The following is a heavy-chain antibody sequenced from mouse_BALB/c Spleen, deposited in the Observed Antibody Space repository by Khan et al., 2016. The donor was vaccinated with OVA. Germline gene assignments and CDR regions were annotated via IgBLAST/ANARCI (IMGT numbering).Heavy chain of an antibody. CDR2: ISYSGST. J-gene: IGHJ2*01. V-gene: IGHV3-2*02. Sequence: EVKLLESGPGLVKPSQSLSLTCTVTGYSISSDYAWNWIRQFPGNKLEWMGYISYSGSTTYNQSPKSRISITRDTSKNQFFLKLNSVTTEDTATHYCARAIFLLRYPAYFDYWGQGTPLSVSS. CDR3: ARAIFLLRYPAYFDY. D-gene: IGHD1-1*01. CDR1: GYSISSDYA.